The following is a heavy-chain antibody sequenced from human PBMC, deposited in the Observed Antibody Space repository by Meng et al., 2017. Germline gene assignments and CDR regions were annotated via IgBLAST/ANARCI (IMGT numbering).Heavy chain of an antibody. V-gene: IGHV4-34*01. CDR3: ARGRSSWYY. Sequence: QVKIQQWGGGLLKPSESLSLPCAVYGGSFSGYYWSWIRQPPGKGLEWIGEINHSGSTNYNPSLKSRVTISVDTSKNQFSLKLSSVTAADTAVYYCARGRSSWYYWGQGTLVTVSS. D-gene: IGHD6-6*01. J-gene: IGHJ4*02. CDR1: GGSFSGYY. CDR2: INHSGST.